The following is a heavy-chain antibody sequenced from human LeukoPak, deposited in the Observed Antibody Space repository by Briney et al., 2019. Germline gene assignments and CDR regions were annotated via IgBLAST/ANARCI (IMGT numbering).Heavy chain of an antibody. CDR3: AKAAHYDSSGYYYHY. CDR2: IKSDGSSS. V-gene: IGHV3-74*01. Sequence: PGGSLRLSCVASGFSFSSYWMYWVRQAPGKGPVWVSRIKSDGSSSNYADSVRGRFTISRDNAKNTVFLQMNSLRAEDTALYYCAKAAHYDSSGYYYHYWGQGTLVTVSS. CDR1: GFSFSSYW. D-gene: IGHD3-22*01. J-gene: IGHJ4*02.